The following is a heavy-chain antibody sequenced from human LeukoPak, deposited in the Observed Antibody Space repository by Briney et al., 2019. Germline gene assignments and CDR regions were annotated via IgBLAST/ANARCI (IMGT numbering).Heavy chain of an antibody. CDR1: GFTFSGYS. Sequence: PGGSLRLSCAASGFTFSGYSMNWVRQAPGKGLEWVSYISSTSNTIYYADSVKGRFTISRDNAKNSLYLQMNSLRDEDTAVYYCARRSWDSSGYKVSDYWGQGTLVTVSS. D-gene: IGHD3-22*01. V-gene: IGHV3-48*02. CDR3: ARRSWDSSGYKVSDY. J-gene: IGHJ4*02. CDR2: ISSTSNTI.